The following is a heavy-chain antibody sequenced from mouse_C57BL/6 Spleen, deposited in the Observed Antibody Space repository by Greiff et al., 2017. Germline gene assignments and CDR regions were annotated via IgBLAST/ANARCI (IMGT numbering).Heavy chain of an antibody. V-gene: IGHV1-15*01. D-gene: IGHD2-1*01. CDR2: IDPETGGT. CDR3: TRGDYGTYFDY. CDR1: GYTFTDYE. J-gene: IGHJ2*01. Sequence: VQLQQSGAELVRPGASVTLSCKASGYTFTDYEMHWVKQTPVPGLEWIGAIDPETGGTAYNQKFKGKAILTADKSSSTAYMELRSLTSEDSAVYYCTRGDYGTYFDYWGQGTTLTVSS.